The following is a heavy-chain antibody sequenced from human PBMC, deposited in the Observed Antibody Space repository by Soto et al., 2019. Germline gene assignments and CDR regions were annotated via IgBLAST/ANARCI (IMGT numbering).Heavy chain of an antibody. V-gene: IGHV4-59*02. J-gene: IGHJ3*01. CDR1: GGSVTPYY. Sequence: QVQLQESGPGLVKTSDTLSLTCTVSGGSVTPYYWSWIRQSPGEGLEWIGYVSYSGKTGYNPSLKSRVSMSIDTSKNECALKLTSLTAADAAKYYCARQQYTVVNAFDVWGQGTTVAVSS. CDR2: VSYSGKT. CDR3: ARQQYTVVNAFDV. D-gene: IGHD2-15*01.